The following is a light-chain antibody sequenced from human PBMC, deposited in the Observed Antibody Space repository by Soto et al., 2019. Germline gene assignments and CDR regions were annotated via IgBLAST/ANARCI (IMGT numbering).Light chain of an antibody. CDR3: QSYDSSLSGWV. J-gene: IGLJ3*02. CDR1: SSNIGAGYD. V-gene: IGLV1-40*01. Sequence: QLVLTQPPSVSGAPGQRVTISCTGSSSNIGAGYDVHWYQQLPGTAPKLLIFGNNNRPSGVPDRFSGSKSATSASLAITGLQAEDEADYYCQSYDSSLSGWVFGGGTKLTVL. CDR2: GNN.